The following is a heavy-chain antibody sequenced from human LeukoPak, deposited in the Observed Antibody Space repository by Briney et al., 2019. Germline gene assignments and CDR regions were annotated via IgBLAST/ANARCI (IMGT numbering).Heavy chain of an antibody. D-gene: IGHD1-1*01. J-gene: IGHJ6*02. V-gene: IGHV3-30-3*01. CDR2: ISYDGSNK. Sequence: PGGSLRLSCAGSRFTFSSYAMHWVRQAPGKGLEWVAVISYDGSNKYYADSVKGRFTISRDNSKNTLYLQMNSLRAEDTAVYYCARDGNGELNYYYYGMDVWGQGTTVTVSS. CDR1: RFTFSSYA. CDR3: ARDGNGELNYYYYGMDV.